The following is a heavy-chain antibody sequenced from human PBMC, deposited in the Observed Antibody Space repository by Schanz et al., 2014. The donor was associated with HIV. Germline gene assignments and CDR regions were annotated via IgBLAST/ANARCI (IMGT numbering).Heavy chain of an antibody. Sequence: QVQLGQSGGGVVQPGRSLRLSCAASGFTFNNYAMTWVRQAPGKGLEWVAVISYDGRNKYYADSVKGRFTISRDNSKNTLYLQMNSLRAEDTAVYYCARDHRAHDYWGQGTLVTVSS. J-gene: IGHJ4*02. D-gene: IGHD3-10*01. CDR3: ARDHRAHDY. CDR1: GFTFNNYA. CDR2: ISYDGRNK. V-gene: IGHV3-30*03.